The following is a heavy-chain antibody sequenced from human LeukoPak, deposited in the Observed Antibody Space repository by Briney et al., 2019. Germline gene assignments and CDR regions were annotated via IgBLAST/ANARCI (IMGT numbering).Heavy chain of an antibody. D-gene: IGHD3-22*01. CDR1: GFTFSSYW. CDR3: ARAPSYYDSSGYYYYYYYYMDV. J-gene: IGHJ6*03. CDR2: INSDGSST. V-gene: IGHV3-74*01. Sequence: GGSLRLSCAASGFTFSSYWMHWVRQAPGKGLVWVSRINSDGSSTSYADFVKGRFTISRDNAKNTLYLQMNSLRAEDTAVYYCARAPSYYDSSGYYYYYYYYMDVWGKGTTVTVSS.